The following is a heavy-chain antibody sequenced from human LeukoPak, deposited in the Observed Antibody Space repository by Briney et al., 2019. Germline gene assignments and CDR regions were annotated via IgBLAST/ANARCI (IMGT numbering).Heavy chain of an antibody. CDR3: ARARWYSSDY. Sequence: GGSLRLPCAASGFTFSRYNMNWVRQAPGKGLEWVSSISSGSSYIYYADSVKGRFTISRDNAKNSLYLQMNSLRAEDTAVYYCARARWYSSDYWGQGTLVTVSS. J-gene: IGHJ4*02. V-gene: IGHV3-21*01. CDR2: ISSGSSYI. CDR1: GFTFSRYN. D-gene: IGHD5-24*01.